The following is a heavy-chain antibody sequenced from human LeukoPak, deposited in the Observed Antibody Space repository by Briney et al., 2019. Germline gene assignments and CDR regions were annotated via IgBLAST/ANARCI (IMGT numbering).Heavy chain of an antibody. CDR2: INHSGST. CDR1: GGSFSGYY. J-gene: IGHJ5*02. Sequence: SETLSLTCAVYGGSFSGYYWSWIRQPPGKGLEWIGEINHSGSTNYNPSLKSRVTISVDTSKNQFSLKLSSVTAADTAVYYCARLYYDFWSGYFLTYNWFDPWGQGTLVTVSS. CDR3: ARLYYDFWSGYFLTYNWFDP. D-gene: IGHD3-3*01. V-gene: IGHV4-34*01.